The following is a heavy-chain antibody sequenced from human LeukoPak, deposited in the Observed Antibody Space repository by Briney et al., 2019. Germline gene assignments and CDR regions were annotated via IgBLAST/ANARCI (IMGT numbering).Heavy chain of an antibody. Sequence: SQTLSLTCTVSGVSISSGDYYWSWIRQPPGKGLEWIGYIYYSGSTYYNPSLKSRVTISVDTSKNQFSLKPSSVTAADTAVYYCASGYYYDSSGPKVYFDYWGQGTLVTVSS. J-gene: IGHJ4*02. V-gene: IGHV4-30-4*01. CDR1: GVSISSGDYY. CDR2: IYYSGST. D-gene: IGHD3-22*01. CDR3: ASGYYYDSSGPKVYFDY.